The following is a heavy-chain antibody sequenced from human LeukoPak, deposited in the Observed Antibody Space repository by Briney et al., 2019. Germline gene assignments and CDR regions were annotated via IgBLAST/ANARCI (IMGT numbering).Heavy chain of an antibody. Sequence: SETLSLTCTVSGGSISSYYWSWIRQPPGKVLEWIGYIYYSGSTNYNPSLKSRVTISVDTSKNQFSLKLSSVTAADTAVYYCARLSYSSSYSYYYYYGMDVWGQGTTVTVSS. CDR3: ARLSYSSSYSYYYYYGMDV. CDR1: GGSISSYY. V-gene: IGHV4-59*08. J-gene: IGHJ6*02. D-gene: IGHD6-19*01. CDR2: IYYSGST.